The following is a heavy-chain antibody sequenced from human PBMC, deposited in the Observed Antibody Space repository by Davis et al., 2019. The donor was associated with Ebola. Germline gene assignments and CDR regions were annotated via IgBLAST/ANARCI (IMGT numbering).Heavy chain of an antibody. CDR3: ASRPMFTGYYFDY. CDR2: IIPIFGTA. V-gene: IGHV1-69*13. D-gene: IGHD3-10*02. J-gene: IGHJ4*02. CDR1: GGTFSSYA. Sequence: SVKVSCKASGGTFSSYAISWVRQAPGQGLEWMGGIIPIFGTANYAQKFQGRVTITADESTSTAYMELSSLRSEDTAVYYCASRPMFTGYYFDYWGQGTLVTVSS.